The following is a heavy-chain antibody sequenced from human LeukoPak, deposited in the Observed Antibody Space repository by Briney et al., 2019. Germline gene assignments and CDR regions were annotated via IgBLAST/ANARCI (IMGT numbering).Heavy chain of an antibody. CDR3: ARGRRSSGWYIDY. CDR1: GYTFTSYG. D-gene: IGHD6-19*01. CDR2: MNPNSGNT. V-gene: IGHV1-8*01. J-gene: IGHJ4*02. Sequence: ASVKVSCKASGYTFTSYGINWVRQATGQGLEWMGWMNPNSGNTGYAQKFQGRVTMTRNTSISTAYMELSSLRSEDTAVYYCARGRRSSGWYIDYCGQGTLVTVSS.